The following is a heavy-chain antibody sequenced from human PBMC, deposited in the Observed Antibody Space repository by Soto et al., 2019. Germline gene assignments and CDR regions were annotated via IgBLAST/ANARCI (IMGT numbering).Heavy chain of an antibody. CDR3: ARDVAAGTGGGLFDP. J-gene: IGHJ5*02. Sequence: SETLSLTCTVSGGSISSGGYYWSWIRQHPGKGLEWIGYIYYSGSTYYNPSLKSRVTISVDTSKNQFSLKLSSVTAADTAVYYCARDVAAGTGGGLFDPWGQGTLVTVSS. CDR2: IYYSGST. CDR1: GGSISSGGYY. D-gene: IGHD6-13*01. V-gene: IGHV4-31*03.